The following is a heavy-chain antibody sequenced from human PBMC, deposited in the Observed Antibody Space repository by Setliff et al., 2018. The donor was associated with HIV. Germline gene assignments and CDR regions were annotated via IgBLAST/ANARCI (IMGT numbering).Heavy chain of an antibody. Sequence: PSETLSLTCTVSGDSIGFSGYFWNWIRQPAGKGLEWIGHIYTTGRTNYNPSLKSRVTISLDTSKNQFFLRLSSVTAADTAVYYCAAATTLDYWGQGTLVTVSS. D-gene: IGHD1-26*01. CDR3: AAATTLDY. J-gene: IGHJ4*02. V-gene: IGHV4-61*09. CDR2: IYTTGRT. CDR1: GDSIGFSGYF.